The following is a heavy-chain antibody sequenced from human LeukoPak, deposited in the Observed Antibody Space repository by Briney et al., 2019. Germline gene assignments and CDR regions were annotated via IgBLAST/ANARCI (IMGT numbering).Heavy chain of an antibody. CDR3: ARNVNYYDSSGYLIDY. V-gene: IGHV3-11*01. J-gene: IGHJ4*02. D-gene: IGHD3-22*01. CDR1: GFTFSDYY. Sequence: PGGSLRLSCAASGFTFSDYYMSWIRQAPGKGLEWVSYISSSGSTIYYADSVKGRFTISRDNAKNSLYLQMNSLRAEDTAVYYCARNVNYYDSSGYLIDYWGQGTLITVSS. CDR2: ISSSGSTI.